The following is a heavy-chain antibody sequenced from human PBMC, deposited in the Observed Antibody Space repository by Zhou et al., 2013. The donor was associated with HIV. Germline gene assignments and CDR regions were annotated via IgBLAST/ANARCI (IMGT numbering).Heavy chain of an antibody. CDR1: GYTFTGYY. CDR3: ARGNPLGDTAMATFDY. Sequence: QVQLVQSGAEVKKPGASVKVSCKASGYTFTGYYMHWVRQAPGQGLEWMGWINPNSGGTNYAQKFQGRVTMTRDTSISTAYMELSRLRSDDTAMYYCARGNPLGDTAMATFDYWGQGTLVTVSS. CDR2: INPNSGGT. D-gene: IGHD5-18*01. V-gene: IGHV1-2*02. J-gene: IGHJ4*02.